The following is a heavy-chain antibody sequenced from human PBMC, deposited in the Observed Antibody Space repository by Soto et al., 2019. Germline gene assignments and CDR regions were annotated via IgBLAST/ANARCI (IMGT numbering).Heavy chain of an antibody. CDR2: IIPIFGTA. Sequence: ASVKVSCKASGGTFSSYAISWVRQAPGQGLEWMGGIIPIFGTANYAQKFQGRVTITADGSTSTAYMELSSLRSEDTAVYYCARENTAMVIDYYYGMDVWGQGTTVTVSS. CDR1: GGTFSSYA. J-gene: IGHJ6*02. V-gene: IGHV1-69*13. D-gene: IGHD5-18*01. CDR3: ARENTAMVIDYYYGMDV.